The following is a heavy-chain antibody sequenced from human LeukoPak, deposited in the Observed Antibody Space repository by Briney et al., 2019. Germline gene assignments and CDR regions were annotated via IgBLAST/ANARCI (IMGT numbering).Heavy chain of an antibody. D-gene: IGHD3-3*01. CDR3: AKGAYDFWSGYYNPDYYYYYMDV. V-gene: IGHV3-30*02. Sequence: PGGSLRLSCAASGFTSSNYAMSWVRQAPGKGLEWVAFIRYDGSNKYYADSVKGRFTISRDNSKNTLYLQMNSLRAEDTAVYYCAKGAYDFWSGYYNPDYYYYYMDVWGKGTTVTVSS. CDR2: IRYDGSNK. CDR1: GFTSSNYA. J-gene: IGHJ6*03.